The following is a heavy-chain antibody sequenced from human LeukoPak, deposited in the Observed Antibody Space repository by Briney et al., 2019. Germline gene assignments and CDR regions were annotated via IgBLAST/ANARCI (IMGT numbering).Heavy chain of an antibody. V-gene: IGHV1-18*01. J-gene: IGHJ4*02. CDR2: ISAYNENT. CDR3: ARDQRITMIRGVNRYFDY. D-gene: IGHD3-10*01. Sequence: ASVKVSCKASGYTFITYGISWVRQAPGQGLEWMGWISAYNENTDYAQKFQGRVTMTTDTSTNTVYMELRSLRSDDTAVYFCARDQRITMIRGVNRYFDYWGQGSLVTVSS. CDR1: GYTFITYG.